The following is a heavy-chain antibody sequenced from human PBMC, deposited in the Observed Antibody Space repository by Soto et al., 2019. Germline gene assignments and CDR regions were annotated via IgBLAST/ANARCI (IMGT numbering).Heavy chain of an antibody. J-gene: IGHJ4*02. Sequence: PSETLSLTCTVSGGSISSYYWSWIRQPPGKGLEWIGYIYHSGSTNYNPSLKSRVTISVDTSKNQLSLKLSSVTAADTAVYYCARVAYYYDSSGYSPGGFDYWGQGTLVTVSS. CDR2: IYHSGST. V-gene: IGHV4-59*12. CDR1: GGSISSYY. D-gene: IGHD3-22*01. CDR3: ARVAYYYDSSGYSPGGFDY.